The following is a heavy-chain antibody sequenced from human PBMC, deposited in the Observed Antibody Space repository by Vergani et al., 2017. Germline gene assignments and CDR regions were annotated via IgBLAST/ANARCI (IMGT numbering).Heavy chain of an antibody. CDR2: IIPSFGTA. CDR3: ARERGGGYSGYLPGEGGWFDP. CDR1: GGTFSSYA. V-gene: IGHV1-69*01. D-gene: IGHD5-12*01. Sequence: QVQLVQSGAEVKKPGSSVKVSCKASGGTFSSYAISWVRQAPGQGLEWMGGIIPSFGTANYAQKFQGRVTITADESTSTAYMELSSLRSEDTAVYYCARERGGGYSGYLPGEGGWFDPWGQGTLVTVSS. J-gene: IGHJ5*02.